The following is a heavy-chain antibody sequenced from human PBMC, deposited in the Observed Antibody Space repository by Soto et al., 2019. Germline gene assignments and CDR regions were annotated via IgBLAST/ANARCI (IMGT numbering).Heavy chain of an antibody. CDR1: GFTFSSYA. CDR2: ISYDGSNK. J-gene: IGHJ4*02. Sequence: QVQLVESGGGVVQPGRSLRLSCAASGFTFSSYAMHWVRQAPGKGLEWVAVISYDGSNKYYADSVKGRFTISRDNSKNTMYLQMSSLRAEDTAVYYCAKDGILDTSGHYYYFDYWGQGTLVTVSS. D-gene: IGHD3-22*01. V-gene: IGHV3-30*04. CDR3: AKDGILDTSGHYYYFDY.